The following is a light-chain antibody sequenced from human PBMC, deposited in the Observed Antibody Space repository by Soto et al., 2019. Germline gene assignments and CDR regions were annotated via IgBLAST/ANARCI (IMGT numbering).Light chain of an antibody. V-gene: IGLV1-40*01. CDR1: SSNFGADYG. CDR3: QSYDSSLSAFYV. Sequence: QLVLTQPPSVSGAPGQRVTISCTGASSNFGADYGVHWYQQLPGTVPKLLIYGNNNRPSGVPDRFSASKSGTTAYLAITGLQAEDEADYYCQSYDSSLSAFYVFGPGTKLTVL. CDR2: GNN. J-gene: IGLJ1*01.